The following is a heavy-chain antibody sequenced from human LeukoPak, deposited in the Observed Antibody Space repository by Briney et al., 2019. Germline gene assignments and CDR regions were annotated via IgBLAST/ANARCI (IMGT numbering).Heavy chain of an antibody. D-gene: IGHD3-22*01. CDR3: VRGYYLVY. CDR1: GFTFSSYW. V-gene: IGHV3-7*01. Sequence: GSLILSCAASGFTFSSYWMTWVRQAPGKGLEWVANIKQDGSETYYVDSVKGRFTISRDNAENSLSLQMNSLRAEDTAVYYCVRGYYLVYWGQGTMVTVSS. CDR2: IKQDGSET. J-gene: IGHJ4*02.